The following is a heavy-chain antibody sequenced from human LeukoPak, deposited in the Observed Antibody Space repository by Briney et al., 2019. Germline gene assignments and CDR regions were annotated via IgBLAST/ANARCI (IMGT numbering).Heavy chain of an antibody. Sequence: PGGSLRLSWAASGFTFSSCAMSWVRQAPGRGLEWVSAIISSGDNTYYADSVKGRFTISRDNAKNSLYLQMNSLRAEDTAVYYCARDLASEDVVVPAAMDYWGQGTLVTVSS. CDR3: ARDLASEDVVVPAAMDY. J-gene: IGHJ4*02. CDR2: IISSGDNT. D-gene: IGHD2-2*01. CDR1: GFTFSSCA. V-gene: IGHV3-21*01.